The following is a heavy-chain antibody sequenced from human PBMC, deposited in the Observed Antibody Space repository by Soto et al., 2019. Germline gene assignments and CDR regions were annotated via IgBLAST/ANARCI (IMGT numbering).Heavy chain of an antibody. CDR2: IPQDGNEK. Sequence: GASLRLSCAASRFTFSTYWMTWLRQTPGKGLEWVANIPQDGNEKYSMNSVEGGFTISRDNAKNTLYLKMTSLRAEDTAVYYSPGGNALDVWGQGTTVTISS. J-gene: IGHJ6*02. V-gene: IGHV3-7*01. CDR3: PGGNALDV. CDR1: RFTFSTYW.